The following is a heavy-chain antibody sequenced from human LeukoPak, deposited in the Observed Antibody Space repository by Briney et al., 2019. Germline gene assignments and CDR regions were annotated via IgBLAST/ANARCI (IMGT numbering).Heavy chain of an antibody. CDR1: GFTFSNYE. Sequence: GGSLRLSCAPAGFTFSNYEMNWVRQAPGKGLEWVSFISSSGVLIYYADSVKGRFTISRANAKNSLYLQMNSLRVEDTAVYSCARVSGSGWHFDYWGQGSLVTVSS. J-gene: IGHJ4*02. CDR2: ISSSGVLI. D-gene: IGHD6-19*01. V-gene: IGHV3-48*03. CDR3: ARVSGSGWHFDY.